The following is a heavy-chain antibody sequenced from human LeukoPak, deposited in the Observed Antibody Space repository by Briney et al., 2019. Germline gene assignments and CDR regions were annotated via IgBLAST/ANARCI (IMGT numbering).Heavy chain of an antibody. CDR2: IYYSGST. CDR3: ARTSNPLLPSLGY. CDR1: GGSISSGGYY. J-gene: IGHJ4*02. Sequence: PSETLSLTCTVSGGSISSGGYYWSWIRQHPGKGLEWIGYIYYSGSTYYNPSLKSRVTISVDTSKNQFSLKLSSVTAADTAVYYCARTSNPLLPSLGYWGQGTLVTVPS. D-gene: IGHD3-10*01. V-gene: IGHV4-31*03.